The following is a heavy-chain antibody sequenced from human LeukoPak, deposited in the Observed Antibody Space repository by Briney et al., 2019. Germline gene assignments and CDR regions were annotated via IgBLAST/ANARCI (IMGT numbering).Heavy chain of an antibody. CDR1: GGTFSSYA. D-gene: IGHD3-16*01. Sequence: SVKVSCTASGGTFSSYAISWVRQAPGQGLEWMGGIIPIFGTANYAQKFQGRVTITADESTSTAYMELSSLRSEDTAVYYCASSEIWGSYIDYWGQGTLVTVSS. CDR3: ASSEIWGSYIDY. V-gene: IGHV1-69*13. J-gene: IGHJ4*02. CDR2: IIPIFGTA.